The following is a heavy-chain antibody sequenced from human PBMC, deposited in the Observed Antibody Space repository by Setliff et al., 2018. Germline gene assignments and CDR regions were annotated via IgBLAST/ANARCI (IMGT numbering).Heavy chain of an antibody. J-gene: IGHJ6*01. D-gene: IGHD3-22*01. CDR2: IGVYSGNT. Sequence: GASVKVSCKASGYTFTESIVSWVRQAPGQGLEWLGWIGVYSGNTYTAQRFQGRVTMTTDTTTSTAYMELRSLRFDDTAVYYCARERAYDGLNYYGMDVWGQGTTVTVSS. CDR1: GYTFTESI. CDR3: ARERAYDGLNYYGMDV. V-gene: IGHV1-18*01.